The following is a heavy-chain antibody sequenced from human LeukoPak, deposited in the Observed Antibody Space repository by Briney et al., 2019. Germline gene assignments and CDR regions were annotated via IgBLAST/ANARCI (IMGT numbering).Heavy chain of an antibody. D-gene: IGHD6-6*01. CDR1: GGSISSYY. Sequence: PSETLSLTCTVSGGSISSYYWSWIRQPAGKGLEWIGRIYTSGSTNYNPSLKSRVTMSVDTSKNQFSLKLSSVTAADTAVYYCARSYSSSSSSNYYYYYMDVWGKGTTVTVPS. J-gene: IGHJ6*03. CDR3: ARSYSSSSSSNYYYYYMDV. CDR2: IYTSGST. V-gene: IGHV4-4*07.